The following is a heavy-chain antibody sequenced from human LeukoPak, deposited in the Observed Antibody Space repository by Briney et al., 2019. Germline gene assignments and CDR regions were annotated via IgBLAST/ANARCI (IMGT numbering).Heavy chain of an antibody. Sequence: PSETLSLTCTVSGGSISNYYWSWIRQPPGKGLEWIGEINHSGSTNYNPSLKSRVTISVDTSKNQFSLKLSSVTAADTAVYYCARTITKDVWGQGTTVTVSS. CDR2: INHSGST. D-gene: IGHD5-12*01. J-gene: IGHJ6*02. V-gene: IGHV4-34*01. CDR1: GGSISNYY. CDR3: ARTITKDV.